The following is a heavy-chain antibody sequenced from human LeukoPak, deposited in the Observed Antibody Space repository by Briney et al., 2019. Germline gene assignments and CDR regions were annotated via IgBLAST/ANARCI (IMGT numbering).Heavy chain of an antibody. D-gene: IGHD3-22*01. J-gene: IGHJ5*02. CDR2: IIPIFGTA. Sequence: ASVKVSCTASGGTFSSYAISWVRQAPGQGLEWMGGIIPIFGTANYAQKFQGRVTITTDESTSTAYMELSSLRSEDTAVYYCASLVSGYYMWFDPWGQGTLVTVSS. CDR1: GGTFSSYA. V-gene: IGHV1-69*05. CDR3: ASLVSGYYMWFDP.